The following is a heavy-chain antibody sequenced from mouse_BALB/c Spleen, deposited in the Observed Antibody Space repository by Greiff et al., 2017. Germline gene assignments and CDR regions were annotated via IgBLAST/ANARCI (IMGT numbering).Heavy chain of an antibody. CDR1: GYTFTDYA. CDR3: AREGYSAMDY. D-gene: IGHD2-12*01. CDR2: ISTYYGDA. V-gene: IGHV1S137*01. J-gene: IGHJ4*01. Sequence: QVQLKQSGAELVRPGVSVKISCKGSGYTFTDYAMHWVKQSHAKSLEWIGVISTYYGDASYNQKFKGKATMTVDKSSSTAYMELARLTSEDSAIYYCAREGYSAMDYWGQGTSVTVSS.